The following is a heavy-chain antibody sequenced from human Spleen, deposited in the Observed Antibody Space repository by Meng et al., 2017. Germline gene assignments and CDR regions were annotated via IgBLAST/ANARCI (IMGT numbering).Heavy chain of an antibody. V-gene: IGHV4-61*01. CDR2: MYFSGST. CDR1: GGSVISGSYY. J-gene: IGHJ4*02. D-gene: IGHD3-22*01. Sequence: VQGQEAGPGLVRPSETLSLTCTSFGGSVISGSYYWSWIRQPPGKGLEWIGYMYFSGSTNYNPSLKSRVTISVDTSKKQFSLKVTSVTAADTAVYYCARGHYDGYFDSWGQGTLVTVSS. CDR3: ARGHYDGYFDS.